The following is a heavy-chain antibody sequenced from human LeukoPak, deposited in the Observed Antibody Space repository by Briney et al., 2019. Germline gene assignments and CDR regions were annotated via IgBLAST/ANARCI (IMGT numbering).Heavy chain of an antibody. V-gene: IGHV4-59*01. D-gene: IGHD5-24*01. J-gene: IGHJ4*02. CDR2: IYYSGST. CDR1: GGSISSYY. CDR3: AREDGYNEGKFDY. Sequence: SETLSLTCTVSGGSISSYYWSWIRQPPGKGLEWIGYIYYSGSTNYNPSLKSRVTISVDTSKNQFSLKLSSVTAADTAVYYCAREDGYNEGKFDYWGQGTLVTVSS.